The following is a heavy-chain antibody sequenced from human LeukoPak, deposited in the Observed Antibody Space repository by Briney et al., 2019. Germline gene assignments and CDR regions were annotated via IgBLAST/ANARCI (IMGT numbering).Heavy chain of an antibody. CDR1: GFTFSSYS. J-gene: IGHJ6*03. Sequence: GGSLRLSCAASGFTFSSYSMNWVRQAPGKGLEWVSYISSSSSTIYYADSVKGRFTTSRDNAKNSLYLQMNSLRAEDTAVYYCARDFQRVGYYYYYMDVWGKGTTVTVSS. D-gene: IGHD1-26*01. CDR3: ARDFQRVGYYYYYMDV. CDR2: ISSSSSTI. V-gene: IGHV3-48*04.